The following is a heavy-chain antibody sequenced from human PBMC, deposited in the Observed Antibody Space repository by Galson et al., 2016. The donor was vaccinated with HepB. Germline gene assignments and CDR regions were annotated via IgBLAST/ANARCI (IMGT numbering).Heavy chain of an antibody. CDR3: AGLSLRFLEWVPVFDP. J-gene: IGHJ5*02. CDR1: GYTFTTYA. V-gene: IGHV1-3*01. D-gene: IGHD3-3*01. CDR2: INAGNGNA. Sequence: SVKVSCKASGYTFTTYAIHWVRQAPGQRLEWMGWINAGNGNAKYSQKLQGRVTISRDTSANTVYMELSSLRSEDTAVYYCAGLSLRFLEWVPVFDPWGQGTLVTVSS.